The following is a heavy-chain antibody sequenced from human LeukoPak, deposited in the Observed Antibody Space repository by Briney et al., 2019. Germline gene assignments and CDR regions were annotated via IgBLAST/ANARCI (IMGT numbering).Heavy chain of an antibody. V-gene: IGHV3-13*04. CDR1: GFAFSNYD. D-gene: IGHD4-17*01. CDR2: INTAADT. J-gene: IGHJ4*02. CDR3: AREMYGDYGFDY. Sequence: GGSLRLSCAASGFAFSNYDMLWVRQATGKGLEWVSAINTAADTYFPDSVKGRFTISRENAKSSLYLQMNSLRVGDTAVYFCAREMYGDYGFDYWGQGTLVTVSS.